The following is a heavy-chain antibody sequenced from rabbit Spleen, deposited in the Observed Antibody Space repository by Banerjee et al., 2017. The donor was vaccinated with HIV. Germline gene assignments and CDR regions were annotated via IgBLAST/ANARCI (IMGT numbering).Heavy chain of an antibody. CDR1: GFTLSGYW. J-gene: IGHJ4*01. Sequence: QSLEESGGGLVQPEGSLTLTCTASGFTLSGYWMCWVRQAPGKGLEWIGCIYTGNSGNTYYASWAKGRFTISKTSSTTVTLQMTSLTAADTATYFCARDGAGGSYFALWGPGTLVTVS. CDR2: IYTGNSGNT. CDR3: ARDGAGGSYFAL. V-gene: IGHV1S40*01. D-gene: IGHD8-1*01.